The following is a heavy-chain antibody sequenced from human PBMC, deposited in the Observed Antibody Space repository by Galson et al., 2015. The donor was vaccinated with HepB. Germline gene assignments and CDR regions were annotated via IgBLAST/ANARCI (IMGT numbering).Heavy chain of an antibody. CDR3: ARDRGRSDYGYYYGMDV. V-gene: IGHV3-21*01. J-gene: IGHJ6*02. D-gene: IGHD4-17*01. CDR2: ISGSSTYI. CDR1: GFTFSYYT. Sequence: SLRLSCAASGFTFSYYTINWVRQAPGKGLEWVSSISGSSTYIYYTDSVCGRFTVSRDNSNDSLYLQMNSLRVEDTAVYYCARDRGRSDYGYYYGMDVWGQGTTVTVSS.